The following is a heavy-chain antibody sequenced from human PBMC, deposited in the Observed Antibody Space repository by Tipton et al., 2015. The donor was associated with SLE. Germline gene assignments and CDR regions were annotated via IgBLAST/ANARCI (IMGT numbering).Heavy chain of an antibody. V-gene: IGHV4-61*01. Sequence: TLSLTCSVSGYSISSGHFWGWIRQPPGKGLEWIGYIYYSGSTNYNPSLKSRVTISVDTSKNQFSLKLSSVTAADTAVYYCARSRAYSNYAHTLHLWYFDLWGRGTLVTVSS. CDR1: GYSISSGHF. CDR2: IYYSGST. CDR3: ARSRAYSNYAHTLHLWYFDL. J-gene: IGHJ2*01. D-gene: IGHD4-11*01.